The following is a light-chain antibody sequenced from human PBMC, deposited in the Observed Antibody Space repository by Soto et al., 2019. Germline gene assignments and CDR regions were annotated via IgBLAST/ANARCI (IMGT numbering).Light chain of an antibody. CDR1: QSVRNNY. Sequence: VLTQPYLSLQLTPGERATLSCRPSQSVRNNYLAWYQQRPGQAPRFLIYGASSRATGITDRFSGGGSGTDFTLTISRLEPEDFAVYYCQQFSSSPCTFGGGTKVDIK. CDR3: QQFSSSPCT. V-gene: IGKV3-20*01. CDR2: GAS. J-gene: IGKJ4*02.